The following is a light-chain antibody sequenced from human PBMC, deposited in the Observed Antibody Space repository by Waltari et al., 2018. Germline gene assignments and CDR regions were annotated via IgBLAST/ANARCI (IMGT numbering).Light chain of an antibody. CDR2: DAS. V-gene: IGKV3-20*01. Sequence: EIVLTQSPGTLSLSPGERATLSCRASQSVRSSSLAWYQQKPGQAPRLPIHDASSRATGIPDRFSGSGSGTDFTLTINRLEPEDSAVYYCQQYGRSWNTFGQGTKLEI. J-gene: IGKJ2*01. CDR1: QSVRSSS. CDR3: QQYGRSWNT.